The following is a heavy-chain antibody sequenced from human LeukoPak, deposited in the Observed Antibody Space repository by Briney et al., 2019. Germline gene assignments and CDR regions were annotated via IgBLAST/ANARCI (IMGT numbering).Heavy chain of an antibody. CDR3: ARDPYDSGI. J-gene: IGHJ4*02. D-gene: IGHD3-10*01. CDR2: IYSSGRS. Sequence: SQTLSLTCTVSGGSISSGSYYWSWIRQPAGKGLEWIGYIYSSGRSYYNPSLQSRVTISVDTSKNEFSLKVTSVTAADTAVYYCARDPYDSGIWGQGTLVTVSS. CDR1: GGSISSGSYY. V-gene: IGHV4-61*09.